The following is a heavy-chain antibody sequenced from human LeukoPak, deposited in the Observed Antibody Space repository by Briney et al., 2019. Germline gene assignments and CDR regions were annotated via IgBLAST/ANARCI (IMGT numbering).Heavy chain of an antibody. CDR2: INHSGST. CDR1: GGSFSGYY. Sequence: PSETLSLTCAVYGGSFSGYYWSWIRQPPGKGLEWIGEINHSGSTNYNPSLKSRVTISVDTSKNQFSLKLSSVTAADTAVYYCARGPIVVVPAAISYYYYYYMDVWGKGTTVTVSS. J-gene: IGHJ6*03. V-gene: IGHV4-34*01. D-gene: IGHD2-2*01. CDR3: ARGPIVVVPAAISYYYYYYMDV.